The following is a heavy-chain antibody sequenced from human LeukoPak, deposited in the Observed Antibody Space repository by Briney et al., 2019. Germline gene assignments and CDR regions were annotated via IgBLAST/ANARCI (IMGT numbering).Heavy chain of an antibody. Sequence: GALRLSCAASGLTLSNYAMSWVRQAPGKGLEWVSAISGSGGSTYYADSVKGRFTISRDNSKNTLYLQMNSLRAEDTAVYYCAKDSGRYSYGYNWFDPWGQGTLVTVSS. D-gene: IGHD5-18*01. CDR3: AKDSGRYSYGYNWFDP. CDR2: ISGSGGST. CDR1: GLTLSNYA. V-gene: IGHV3-23*01. J-gene: IGHJ5*02.